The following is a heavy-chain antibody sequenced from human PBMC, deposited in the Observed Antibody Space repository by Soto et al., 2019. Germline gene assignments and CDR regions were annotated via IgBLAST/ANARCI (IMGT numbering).Heavy chain of an antibody. J-gene: IGHJ6*03. CDR3: ARDEKVGWGGYMDV. V-gene: IGHV3-48*01. CDR2: ISSSSSTI. CDR1: GFTFSSYS. D-gene: IGHD1-26*01. Sequence: GGSLRLSCAASGFTFSSYSMNWVRQAPGKGLEWVSYISSSSSTIYYADSVKGRFTISRDNAKNSLYLQMNSLRAEDTVVYYCARDEKVGWGGYMDVWGKGTTVTVSS.